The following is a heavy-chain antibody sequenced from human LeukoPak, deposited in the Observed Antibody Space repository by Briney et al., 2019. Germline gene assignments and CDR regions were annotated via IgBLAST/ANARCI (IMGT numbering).Heavy chain of an antibody. V-gene: IGHV5-51*01. J-gene: IGHJ4*02. D-gene: IGHD6-6*01. CDR2: IYPGDSDT. CDR1: GYSFTSYW. CDR3: ARIIAARPDYFDY. Sequence: GESLKISCKGSGYSFTSYWIGWVRQMPGKGLEWMGIIYPGDSDTRYSPSFQGQVTISADKSNNTAYLQWSSLKASDTAMYYCARIIAARPDYFDYWGQGTLVTVSS.